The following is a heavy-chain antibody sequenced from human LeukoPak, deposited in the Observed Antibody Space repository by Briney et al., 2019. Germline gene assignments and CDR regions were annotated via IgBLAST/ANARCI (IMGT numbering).Heavy chain of an antibody. Sequence: PSETLSLTCTVSGGSISSYYWSWIRQPPGKGLEWIGHIYYSGSTNYNPSLKSRVTISVDTSKNQFSLKLSSVTAADTAVYYCARARSNWDYYFDYWGQGTLVTVSS. V-gene: IGHV4-59*01. D-gene: IGHD1-7*01. CDR3: ARARSNWDYYFDY. J-gene: IGHJ4*02. CDR1: GGSISSYY. CDR2: IYYSGST.